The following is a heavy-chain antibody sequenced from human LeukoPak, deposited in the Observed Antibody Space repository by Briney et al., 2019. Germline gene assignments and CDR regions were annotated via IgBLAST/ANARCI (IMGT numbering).Heavy chain of an antibody. J-gene: IGHJ4*02. D-gene: IGHD1/OR15-1a*01. CDR3: VKDGRLTWNTFDY. CDR1: GFTFSSYA. Sequence: GRSLRLSCAASGFTFSSYAMHWVRQAPGKGLEYVSAISSNGGSTYYADSVKGRFTISRDNSKNTLYLQMSSLRAEDTAVYYCVKDGRLTWNTFDYWGQGTLVTVSS. CDR2: ISSNGGST. V-gene: IGHV3-64D*06.